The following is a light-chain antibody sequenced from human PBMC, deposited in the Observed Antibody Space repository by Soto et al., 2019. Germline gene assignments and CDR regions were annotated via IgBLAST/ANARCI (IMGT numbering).Light chain of an antibody. CDR3: SSYVGSNNFPYV. CDR1: SSDVGGYNY. CDR2: EVD. Sequence: QSVLTQPPSASGSPGQSVTISCTGTSSDVGGYNYVSWYQHHPGKAPKLIIYEVDERPSGVPDRFSGSKSGNTASLTVSGPQAEDEADYYCSSYVGSNNFPYVFGTGTKVTVL. V-gene: IGLV2-8*01. J-gene: IGLJ1*01.